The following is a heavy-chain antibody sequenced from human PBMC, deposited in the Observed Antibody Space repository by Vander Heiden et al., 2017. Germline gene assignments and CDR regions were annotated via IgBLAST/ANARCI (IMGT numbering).Heavy chain of an antibody. CDR3: ASGSYYGMDV. CDR2: VSADGGTT. CDR1: GFTFSSFV. V-gene: IGHV3-23*01. Sequence: EAQLLESGGDLVQSGGSLRLSCAASGFTFSSFVMSWVRQAPGKGLEWVSSVSADGGTTYYADSVKGRFTISRDNSKNRLYLDVNSLGAEDTAVYFAASGSYYGMDVWGRGTTVSVSS. J-gene: IGHJ6*02. D-gene: IGHD5-12*01.